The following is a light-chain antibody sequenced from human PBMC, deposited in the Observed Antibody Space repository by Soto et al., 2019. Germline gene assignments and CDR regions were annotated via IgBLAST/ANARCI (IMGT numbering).Light chain of an antibody. V-gene: IGLV1-44*01. CDR3: AAWDDSLHGYV. CDR2: SNN. CDR1: SSNIGSNT. J-gene: IGLJ1*01. Sequence: QSVLTQPPSASGTPGQRVTISCSGSSSNIGSNTVNWYQQLPGTAPKLLIYSNNQRPSGVPDRFSGSKAGTSASLAISGLQSADDADYYCAAWDDSLHGYVFGTGTKLTVL.